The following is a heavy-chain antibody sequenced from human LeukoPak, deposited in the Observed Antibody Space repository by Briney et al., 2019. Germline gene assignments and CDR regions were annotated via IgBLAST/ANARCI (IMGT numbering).Heavy chain of an antibody. J-gene: IGHJ4*02. CDR1: GFTFISYG. D-gene: IGHD3-9*01. Sequence: PGGSLRLSCAASGFTFISYGMHWVRQAPGKGLEWVAFLRYDGSNKYYADSVKGRFTISKDNSKNTLYLQMNSLRAEDTAVYYCANGPHYQILTGFYKVRSHLDYWGQGTLVTVSS. V-gene: IGHV3-30*02. CDR3: ANGPHYQILTGFYKVRSHLDY. CDR2: LRYDGSNK.